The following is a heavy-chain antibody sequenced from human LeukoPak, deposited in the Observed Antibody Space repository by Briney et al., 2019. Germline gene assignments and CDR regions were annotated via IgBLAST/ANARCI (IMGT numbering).Heavy chain of an antibody. Sequence: TSETLSLTCTVSGGSFSSYYWSWVRQPPGKGLEWIGYVYYSGSTKYNPALESRVTISIDSSKNQFSLNLSSVTAADAAVYYCARANDTEVAAAPDYWGQGTLVTVSS. D-gene: IGHD6-13*01. CDR2: VYYSGST. CDR3: ARANDTEVAAAPDY. CDR1: GGSFSSYY. J-gene: IGHJ4*02. V-gene: IGHV4-59*13.